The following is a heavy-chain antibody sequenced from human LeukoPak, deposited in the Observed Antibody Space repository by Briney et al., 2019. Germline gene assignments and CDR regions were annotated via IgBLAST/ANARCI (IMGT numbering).Heavy chain of an antibody. D-gene: IGHD2-21*02. CDR1: GGSIISSRDH. Sequence: SETLSLTCSASGGSIISSRDHWDWIRQPPGKGLEWIASVHYSGTAYYNPSLRSRVTISVDTSKNQFSLKVTSVTAADTAAYYCARRLHYYDYWGQGTLVSVSS. J-gene: IGHJ4*02. CDR2: VHYSGTA. V-gene: IGHV4-39*01. CDR3: ARRLHYYDY.